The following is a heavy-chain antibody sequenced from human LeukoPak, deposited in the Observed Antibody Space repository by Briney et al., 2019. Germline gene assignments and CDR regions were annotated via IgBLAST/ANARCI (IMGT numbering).Heavy chain of an antibody. CDR2: INPNSGGT. D-gene: IGHD3-22*01. CDR1: GYTFTSYY. CDR3: AREGGYYYDSSGYYGY. Sequence: ASVKVSCKASGYTFTSYYMHWVRQAPGQGLEWMGIINPNSGGTNYAQKFQGRVTMTRDTSISTAYMELSRLRSDDTAVYYCAREGGYYYDSSGYYGYWGQGTLVTVSS. V-gene: IGHV1-2*02. J-gene: IGHJ4*02.